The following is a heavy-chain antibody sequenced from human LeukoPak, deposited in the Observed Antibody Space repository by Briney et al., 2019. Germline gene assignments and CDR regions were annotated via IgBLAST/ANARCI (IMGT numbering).Heavy chain of an antibody. V-gene: IGHV4-59*08. J-gene: IGHJ6*02. Sequence: SETLSLTCTVSGGSISSYYWSWIRQPPGKGLEWIGYIYYSGSTNYNPSLKSRVTISVDTSKNQFSLKLSSVTAADTAVYYCARHRDQVEITMVRGVIPLWFDVWGQGTTVTVSS. CDR3: ARHRDQVEITMVRGVIPLWFDV. CDR1: GGSISSYY. CDR2: IYYSGST. D-gene: IGHD3-10*01.